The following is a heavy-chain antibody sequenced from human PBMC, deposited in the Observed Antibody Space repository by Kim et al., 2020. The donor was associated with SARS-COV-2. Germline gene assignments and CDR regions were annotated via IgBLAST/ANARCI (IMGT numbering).Heavy chain of an antibody. CDR1: GFTFSSYS. J-gene: IGHJ6*03. D-gene: IGHD3-3*01. Sequence: GGSLRLSCAASGFTFSSYSMNWVRQAPGKGLEWVSSISSSSSYIYYADSVKGRFTISRDNAKNSLYLQMNSLRAEDTAVYYCARDRVTIFGVGHMDVWGKGTTVTVSS. CDR3: ARDRVTIFGVGHMDV. V-gene: IGHV3-21*01. CDR2: ISSSSSYI.